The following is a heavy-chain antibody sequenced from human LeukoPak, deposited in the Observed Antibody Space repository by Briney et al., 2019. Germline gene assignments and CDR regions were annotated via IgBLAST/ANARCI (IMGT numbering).Heavy chain of an antibody. D-gene: IGHD3-22*01. CDR2: IIPIFGTA. J-gene: IGHJ3*02. CDR3: AREDLSYSRYDIDI. V-gene: IGHV1-69*05. CDR1: GGTFSSYA. Sequence: SVKVSCKASGGTFSSYAISWVRQAPGQGLEWMGRIIPIFGTANYAQKFQGRVTITTDESTSTAYMELSSLRSEDTAVYYCAREDLSYSRYDIDIWGQGTMVTVSS.